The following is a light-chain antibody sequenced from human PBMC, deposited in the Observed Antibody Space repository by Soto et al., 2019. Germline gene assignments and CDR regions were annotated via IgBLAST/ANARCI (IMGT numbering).Light chain of an antibody. CDR3: QQYDNWPLS. CDR1: QNVRSN. CDR2: DAS. Sequence: EIVMTQSPATLSVSPGERATLSCRASQNVRSNLAWYHQKPGQAPRLLISDASTRATGIPARFSGSGSVTEFILTITSLQSEDFAVYYCQQYDNWPLSFGGGTRVEIK. J-gene: IGKJ4*01. V-gene: IGKV3-15*01.